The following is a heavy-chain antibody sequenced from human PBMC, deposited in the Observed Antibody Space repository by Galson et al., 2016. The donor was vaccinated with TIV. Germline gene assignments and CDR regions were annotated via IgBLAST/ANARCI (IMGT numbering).Heavy chain of an antibody. CDR2: INPDSGAT. J-gene: IGHJ2*01. V-gene: IGHV1-2*02. Sequence: SVKVSCKASGYIFNNYYMHWVRQAPGQGLEWMGWINPDSGATNYAQRFQGRVTMTGDTSISTAYMELSRLRSDDTAVYYCARVVRGFVEWSDYWDFDLWGRGTLVTVSS. CDR3: ARVVRGFVEWSDYWDFDL. D-gene: IGHD3-3*01. CDR1: GYIFNNYY.